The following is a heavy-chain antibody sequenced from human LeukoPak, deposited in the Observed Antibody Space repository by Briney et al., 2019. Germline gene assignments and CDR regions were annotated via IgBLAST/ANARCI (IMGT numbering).Heavy chain of an antibody. CDR3: ARWSYSSDWYFGTFDI. CDR2: ISTYDGNT. V-gene: IGHV1-18*01. J-gene: IGHJ3*02. Sequence: ASVKVSCKASGYTFNTYGISWVRQAPGQGLEWMGWISTYDGNTNYAQNIQGRVTITTDTSTRTAYMELRSLRSGDTAVYYCARWSYSSDWYFGTFDIWGQGTTVTISS. D-gene: IGHD6-19*01. CDR1: GYTFNTYG.